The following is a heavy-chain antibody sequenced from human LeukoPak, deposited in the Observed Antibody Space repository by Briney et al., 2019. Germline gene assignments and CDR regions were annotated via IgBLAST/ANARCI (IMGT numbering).Heavy chain of an antibody. D-gene: IGHD3-10*01. V-gene: IGHV4-34*01. CDR2: INHAGTA. CDR1: GGSFTYYY. Sequence: PSETLSLTCALYGGSFTYYYWAWIRQTPGKGLEWIGEINHAGTADCNPSLKSRVTISVDTSKNQFSLRLNSVTPADTAVYYCARLNLEYLYSSGPNDYWGQGTLVTVSS. J-gene: IGHJ4*02. CDR3: ARLNLEYLYSSGPNDY.